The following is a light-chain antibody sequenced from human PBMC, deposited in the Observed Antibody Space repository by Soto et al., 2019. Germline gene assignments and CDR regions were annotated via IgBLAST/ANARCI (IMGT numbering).Light chain of an antibody. CDR1: QNIYTW. J-gene: IGKJ1*01. CDR3: QQYYSYPLT. V-gene: IGKV1-5*01. Sequence: DIQMTQSPATLSASVGDRVTITCRASQNIYTWLAWYQQKPGKAPKLLIYAASTLQSGVPSRFSGSGSGTDFTLTISCLQSEDFATYYCQQYYSYPLTFGQGTKVDNK. CDR2: AAS.